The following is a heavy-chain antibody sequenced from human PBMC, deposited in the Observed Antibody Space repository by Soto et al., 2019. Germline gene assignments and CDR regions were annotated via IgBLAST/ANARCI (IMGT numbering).Heavy chain of an antibody. CDR1: GFTFSSYG. D-gene: IGHD5-18*01. Sequence: QVQLVESGGGVVQPGRSLRLSCAASGFTFSSYGMHWVRQAPGKGLEWVAVISYDGSNKYYADSVKGRFTISRDNSKNTLYLQMNSLRAEDTAVYYCAKDRDTAMVCWGQGTLVTVSS. CDR2: ISYDGSNK. J-gene: IGHJ4*02. V-gene: IGHV3-30*18. CDR3: AKDRDTAMVC.